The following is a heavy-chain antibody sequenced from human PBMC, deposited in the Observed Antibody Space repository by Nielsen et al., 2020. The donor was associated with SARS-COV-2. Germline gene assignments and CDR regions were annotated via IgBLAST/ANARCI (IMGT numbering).Heavy chain of an antibody. D-gene: IGHD3-22*01. V-gene: IGHV3-33*01. CDR3: ARLMDYYDSSGPFDY. J-gene: IGHJ4*02. CDR2: IWYDGSNK. Sequence: VRQAPGKGLDWVAVIWYDGSNKYYADSVKGRFTISRDNSKNTLYLQMNSLRAEDTAVYYCARLMDYYDSSGPFDYWGQGTLVTVSS.